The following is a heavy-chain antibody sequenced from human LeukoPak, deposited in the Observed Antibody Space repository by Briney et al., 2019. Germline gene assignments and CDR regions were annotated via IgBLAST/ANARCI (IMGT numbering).Heavy chain of an antibody. V-gene: IGHV4-59*01. J-gene: IGHJ4*02. Sequence: PSETLSLTCTVSGGSLGSYYWSWIRQPPGKGLEWMGYIYYSGSTNHNPSLEIRVTISVDTSKNQFSLKLSSVTAADTAVYYCAAGGVYDSSGLLQWDYWGQGTLVTVSS. CDR1: GGSLGSYY. CDR3: AAGGVYDSSGLLQWDY. CDR2: IYYSGST. D-gene: IGHD3-22*01.